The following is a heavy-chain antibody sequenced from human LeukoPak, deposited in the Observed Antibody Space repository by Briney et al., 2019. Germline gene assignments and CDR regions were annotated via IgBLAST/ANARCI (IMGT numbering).Heavy chain of an antibody. D-gene: IGHD3/OR15-3a*01. Sequence: GGSLRLSCAASGFTFSSYAIHWVRQAPGKGLEWVAVISYDGSNKYYADSVKGRFTISRDNSKNTLYLQMNSLRAEDTAVYYCARDRGGGLEMYYFDYWGQGTLVTVSS. CDR3: ARDRGGGLEMYYFDY. CDR1: GFTFSSYA. J-gene: IGHJ4*02. V-gene: IGHV3-30-3*01. CDR2: ISYDGSNK.